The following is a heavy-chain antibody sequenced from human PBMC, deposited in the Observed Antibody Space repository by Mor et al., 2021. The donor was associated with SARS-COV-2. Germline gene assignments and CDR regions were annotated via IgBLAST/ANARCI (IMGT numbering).Heavy chain of an antibody. J-gene: IGHJ4*02. Sequence: GIIYPRDSEAKYSPTFQGHVTISADKSISTAYLQWSSLRASDTAMYYCARARNYYDRSGLSYFFDSWGQGTLVT. CDR2: IYPRDSEA. CDR3: ARARNYYDRSGLSYFFDS. D-gene: IGHD3-22*01. V-gene: IGHV5-51*01.